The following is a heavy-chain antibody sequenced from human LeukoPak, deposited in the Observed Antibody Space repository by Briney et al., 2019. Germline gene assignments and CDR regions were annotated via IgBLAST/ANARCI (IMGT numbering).Heavy chain of an antibody. CDR1: GYTFTSYG. V-gene: IGHV1-18*01. Sequence: ASVKVSCKASGYTFTSYGISWVRQAPGQGLEWMGWISAYNGNTNYAQKLQGRVTMTTDTSTSTAYMELRSLRSDDTAVYYCAREWERYYYDSSGENAFDIWGQGKMVTVSS. CDR2: ISAYNGNT. D-gene: IGHD3-22*01. J-gene: IGHJ3*02. CDR3: AREWERYYYDSSGENAFDI.